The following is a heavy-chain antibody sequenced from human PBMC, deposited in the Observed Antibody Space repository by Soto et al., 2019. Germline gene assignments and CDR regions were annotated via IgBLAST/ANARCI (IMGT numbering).Heavy chain of an antibody. V-gene: IGHV4-59*01. D-gene: IGHD3-16*01. CDR2: IYYSGST. CDR3: ARDGGSGHFDY. CDR1: GGSISTFY. J-gene: IGHJ4*02. Sequence: SETLSLTCTVSGGSISTFYWSWIRQPPGKGLEWIAYIYYSGSTNYNPSLKSRVSISVDTSKNQFSLKLTSVTAADTAVYYCARDGGSGHFDYWGLGTLGTVSS.